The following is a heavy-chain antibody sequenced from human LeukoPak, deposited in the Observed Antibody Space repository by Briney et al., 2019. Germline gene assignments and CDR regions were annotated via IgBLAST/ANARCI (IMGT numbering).Heavy chain of an antibody. D-gene: IGHD2-2*02. CDR2: INPSGGST. CDR3: AGGHCSSTSCYTAGYYYYYMDV. Sequence: ASVKVSCKASGYTFTSYYMHWVRQAPGQGLECMGIINPSGGSTSYAQKFQGRVTMTRDTSTSTVYMELSSLRSEDTAVYYCAGGHCSSTSCYTAGYYYYYMDVWGKGTTVTVSS. J-gene: IGHJ6*03. CDR1: GYTFTSYY. V-gene: IGHV1-46*01.